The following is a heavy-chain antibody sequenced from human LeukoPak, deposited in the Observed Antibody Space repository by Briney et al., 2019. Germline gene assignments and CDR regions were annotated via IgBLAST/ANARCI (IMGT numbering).Heavy chain of an antibody. Sequence: PGGSLRLSCAASGFTVSSNYMSWVRQAPGKGLEWVSDIYRDGTTFYADSLKGRFTISRDNSRNTLYLQMISLRAEDTAVYFCARHLHYDSGAFDIWGQGTMVAVSS. CDR2: IYRDGTT. D-gene: IGHD3-22*01. J-gene: IGHJ3*02. V-gene: IGHV3-53*01. CDR3: ARHLHYDSGAFDI. CDR1: GFTVSSNY.